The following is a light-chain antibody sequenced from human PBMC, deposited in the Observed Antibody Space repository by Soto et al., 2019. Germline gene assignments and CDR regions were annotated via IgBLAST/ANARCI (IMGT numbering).Light chain of an antibody. J-gene: IGKJ1*01. CDR1: QTISSW. CDR3: QHYNSYSEA. CDR2: KAS. Sequence: DIQMTQSPSTLSGSVGDRVTITCRASQTISSWLAWYQQKPGKAPKLLIYKASTFKSGVPSRFSGSGSGTEFTLTISSLQPDDFATYYCQHYNSYSEAFGQGTKVDIK. V-gene: IGKV1-5*03.